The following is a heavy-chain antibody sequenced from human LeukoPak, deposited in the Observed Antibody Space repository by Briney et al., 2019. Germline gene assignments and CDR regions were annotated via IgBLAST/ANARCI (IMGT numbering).Heavy chain of an antibody. D-gene: IGHD4-17*01. J-gene: IGHJ3*02. Sequence: ASVKVSCRASGGTFSGYAISWVRQAPGQGLEWMGWISAYNGNTNYAQKLQGRVTMTTDTSTSTAYMELRSLRSDDTAVYYCARPHDDYGDYGAFDIWGQGTMVTVSS. V-gene: IGHV1-18*01. CDR3: ARPHDDYGDYGAFDI. CDR2: ISAYNGNT. CDR1: GGTFSGYA.